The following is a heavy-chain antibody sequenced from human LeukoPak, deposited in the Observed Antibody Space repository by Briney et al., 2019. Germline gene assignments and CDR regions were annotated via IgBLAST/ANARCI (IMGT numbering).Heavy chain of an antibody. V-gene: IGHV3-30*18. D-gene: IGHD2-21*02. J-gene: IGHJ4*02. Sequence: GGSLRLSCAASGFTFSSYGMHWVRQAPGKGLEWVAVISYDGSNKYYADSVKGRFTISRDNSKNTLYLQMNSLRAEDTAVYYCAKACCGGDCYFDYWGQGTLVTVSS. CDR1: GFTFSSYG. CDR3: AKACCGGDCYFDY. CDR2: ISYDGSNK.